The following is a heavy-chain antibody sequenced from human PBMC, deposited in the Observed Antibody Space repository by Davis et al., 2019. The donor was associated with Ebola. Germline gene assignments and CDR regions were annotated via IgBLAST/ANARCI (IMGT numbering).Heavy chain of an antibody. V-gene: IGHV3-21*03. CDR2: ISSSSSYI. Sequence: GESLKISCAASGFTFSSYSMNWVRQAPGKGLEWVSSISSSSSYIYYADSVKGRFTISRDDSKNTLYLQMNSLKSEDTAVYYCTTGGSGWSDYWGQGTLVTVSS. J-gene: IGHJ4*02. CDR3: TTGGSGWSDY. CDR1: GFTFSSYS. D-gene: IGHD6-19*01.